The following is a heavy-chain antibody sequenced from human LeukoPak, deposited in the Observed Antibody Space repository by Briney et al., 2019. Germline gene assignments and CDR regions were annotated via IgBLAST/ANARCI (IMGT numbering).Heavy chain of an antibody. D-gene: IGHD1-1*01. CDR2: INSDESST. CDR1: GFTFSAYA. J-gene: IGHJ3*02. CDR3: ARGYASAWNGAFDI. V-gene: IGHV3-74*01. Sequence: GGSLRLSCEASGFTFSAYAMTWVRQAPGKGLVWVSRINSDESSTDYADSVKGRYTISRDNAMNTLYLEMNSLRAEDTAMYFCARGYASAWNGAFDIWGQGTVVTVSS.